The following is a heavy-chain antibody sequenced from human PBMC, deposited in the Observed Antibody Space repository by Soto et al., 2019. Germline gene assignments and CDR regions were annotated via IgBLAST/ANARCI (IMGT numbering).Heavy chain of an antibody. CDR3: ARAPLFHDSSGYPSHIFDI. D-gene: IGHD3-22*01. CDR2: IYSGGST. J-gene: IGHJ3*02. Sequence: PGGSLRLSCEASGFTVSSTYMSWVRQAPGKGLEWVSFIYSGGSTSYADSVKGRFIISRDSSKNTLYLQMNSLRAEDTAVYYCARAPLFHDSSGYPSHIFDIWGQGTMVTVSS. V-gene: IGHV3-53*01. CDR1: GFTVSSTY.